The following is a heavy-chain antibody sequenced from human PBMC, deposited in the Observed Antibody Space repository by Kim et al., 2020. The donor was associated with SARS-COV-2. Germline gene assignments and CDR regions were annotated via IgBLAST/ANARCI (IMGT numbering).Heavy chain of an antibody. J-gene: IGHJ4*02. V-gene: IGHV1-18*01. Sequence: ASVKVSCKASGYTFTSYGISWVRQAPGQGLEWMGWISAYNGNTNYAQHPQGRVTMTTDTSTSTAYMGLRSLRSDDTAVYYCARGLWGLTYYDSSEYYFDYWGQRSRVTVSS. CDR3: ARGLWGLTYYDSSEYYFDY. CDR2: ISAYNGNT. D-gene: IGHD3-22*01. CDR1: GYTFTSYG.